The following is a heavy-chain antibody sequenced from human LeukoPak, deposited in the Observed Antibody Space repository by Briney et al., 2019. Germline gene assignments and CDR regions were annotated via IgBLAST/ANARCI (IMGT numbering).Heavy chain of an antibody. CDR3: ARDLLSTAGYFDY. J-gene: IGHJ4*02. D-gene: IGHD6-19*01. Sequence: SETLSLTCTVSGGSISSYYWSWIRQPPGKGLEWIGYFYYSGSTNYNPSLKSRVTISVDTSKNQFSLKLSSVTAADTAVYYCARDLLSTAGYFDYWGQGTLVTVSS. CDR1: GGSISSYY. CDR2: FYYSGST. V-gene: IGHV4-59*01.